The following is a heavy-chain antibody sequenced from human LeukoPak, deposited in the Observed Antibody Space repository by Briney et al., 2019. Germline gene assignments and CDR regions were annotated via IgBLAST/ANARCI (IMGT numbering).Heavy chain of an antibody. Sequence: PSETLSLTCTVSGGSISSGGYYWSWIRQPPGKGLEWIGYIYHSGSTYYNPSLKSRVTISVDRSKNQFSLKLSSVTAADTAVYYCARAQKERYCSSTSCSYFDYWGQGTLVTVSS. J-gene: IGHJ4*02. D-gene: IGHD2-2*01. CDR3: ARAQKERYCSSTSCSYFDY. V-gene: IGHV4-30-2*01. CDR1: GGSISSGGYY. CDR2: IYHSGST.